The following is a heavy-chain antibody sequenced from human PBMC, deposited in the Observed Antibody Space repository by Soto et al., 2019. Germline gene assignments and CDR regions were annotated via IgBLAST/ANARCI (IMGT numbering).Heavy chain of an antibody. V-gene: IGHV4-4*02. CDR1: GGSISRGNW. CDR3: ARSITFDWLFFDN. J-gene: IGHJ4*02. D-gene: IGHD3-9*01. Sequence: SETLSLTCAVSGGSISRGNWWSWVRQPPGKGLEWIGEIYHSGSTNYHPSLKSRVTISVDKSKNQFSLKLTSLTAADTAVYYCARSITFDWLFFDNWGQGTLVTVS. CDR2: IYHSGST.